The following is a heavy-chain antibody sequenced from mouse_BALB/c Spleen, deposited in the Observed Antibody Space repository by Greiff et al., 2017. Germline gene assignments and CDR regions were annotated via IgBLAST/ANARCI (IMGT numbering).Heavy chain of an antibody. J-gene: IGHJ4*01. CDR3: TRLMITGAMDY. V-gene: IGHV1-15*01. CDR1: GYTFTDYE. CDR2: IDPETGGT. Sequence: QVQLKESGAELVRPGASVTLSCKASGYTFTDYEMHWVKQTPVHGLEWIGAIDPETGGTAYNQKFKGKATLTADKSSSTAYMELRSLTSEDSAVYYCTRLMITGAMDYWGQGTSVTVSS. D-gene: IGHD2-4*01.